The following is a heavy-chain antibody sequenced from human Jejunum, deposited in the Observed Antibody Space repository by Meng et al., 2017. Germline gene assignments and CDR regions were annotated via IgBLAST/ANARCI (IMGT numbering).Heavy chain of an antibody. D-gene: IGHD1-26*01. CDR3: AGGRPGSAPFDY. CDR1: GLTFSDHL. V-gene: IGHV3-72*01. Sequence: VQLVGAGGGLVQPGGSLRLSCEVFGLTFSDHLMDWVRQAPGKGLEWVGRSRTKASGYTTEYAASVRGRLTVSRHDSENLVFLQMNSLKAEDTAVYYCAGGRPGSAPFDYWGRGTLVTVSS. CDR2: SRTKASGYTT. J-gene: IGHJ4*02.